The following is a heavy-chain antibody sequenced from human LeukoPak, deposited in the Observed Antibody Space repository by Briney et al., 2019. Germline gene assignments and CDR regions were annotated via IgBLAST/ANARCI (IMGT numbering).Heavy chain of an antibody. CDR3: AKGRIAAAGTPFDY. CDR1: GGTFSSYA. V-gene: IGHV1-69*04. Sequence: ASVKVSCKASGGTFSSYAISWVRQAPGQGLEWMGRIIPILGIANYAQKFQGRVTITADKSTSTAYMELSSLRSEDTAVYYCAKGRIAAAGTPFDYWGQGTLVTVSS. CDR2: IIPILGIA. J-gene: IGHJ4*02. D-gene: IGHD6-13*01.